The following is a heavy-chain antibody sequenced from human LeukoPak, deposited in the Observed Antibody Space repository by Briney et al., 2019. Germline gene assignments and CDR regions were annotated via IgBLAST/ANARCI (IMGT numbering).Heavy chain of an antibody. CDR2: ISSSGSTI. CDR1: GFTFSSYE. D-gene: IGHD3-16*02. CDR3: ALSLDYYYGMDV. V-gene: IGHV3-48*03. Sequence: GSLRLSFAASGFTFSSYEMNWVRQAPGKGLEWVSYISSSGSTIYYADSVKGRFTISRDNAKNSLYLQMNSLRAEDTAVYYCALSLDYYYGMDVWGQGTTVTVSS. J-gene: IGHJ6*02.